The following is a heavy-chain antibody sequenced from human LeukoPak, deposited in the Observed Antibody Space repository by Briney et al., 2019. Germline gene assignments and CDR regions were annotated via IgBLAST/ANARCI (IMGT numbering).Heavy chain of an antibody. J-gene: IGHJ4*02. CDR2: MNSDGSSR. CDR3: AKDTGYTSSLGH. Sequence: QPGGSLRLSCAASGFPFSIYWMYWVRQAPGKGPVWVSRMNSDGSSRSYADSVKGRFTISRDNAKNTLYLQMNSLRDEDTAVYYCAKDTGYTSSLGHWGQGTLVTVSS. CDR1: GFPFSIYW. D-gene: IGHD6-13*01. V-gene: IGHV3-74*01.